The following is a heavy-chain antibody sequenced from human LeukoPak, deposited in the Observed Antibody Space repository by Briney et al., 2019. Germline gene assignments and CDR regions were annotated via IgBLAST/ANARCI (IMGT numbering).Heavy chain of an antibody. CDR1: GGTFSSYA. CDR3: ARERGGGDFWSGYTARYYYYYYMDV. J-gene: IGHJ6*03. Sequence: ASVKVSCKASGGTFSSYAISWVRQAPGQGLEWMGTIIPIVGIANYAQKFQGRVTITADKSTSTAYMELSSLRSEDTAVYYCARERGGGDFWSGYTARYYYYYYMDVWGKGTTVTVTS. CDR2: IIPIVGIA. V-gene: IGHV1-69*04. D-gene: IGHD3-3*01.